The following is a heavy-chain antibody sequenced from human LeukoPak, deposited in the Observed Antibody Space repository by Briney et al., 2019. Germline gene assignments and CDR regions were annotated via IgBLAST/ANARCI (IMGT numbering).Heavy chain of an antibody. Sequence: ASLKVSCTASGYTFTNYYIHWVRQAPGQGLEWVGWINSNRGGTYYAQKLQGRVTITRDTSISTAYMEMSSVRSDDTAVYYCARDHGDDAFDIWGPGTMVTVSS. V-gene: IGHV1-2*02. CDR2: INSNRGGT. CDR3: ARDHGDDAFDI. J-gene: IGHJ3*02. CDR1: GYTFTNYY. D-gene: IGHD3-3*01.